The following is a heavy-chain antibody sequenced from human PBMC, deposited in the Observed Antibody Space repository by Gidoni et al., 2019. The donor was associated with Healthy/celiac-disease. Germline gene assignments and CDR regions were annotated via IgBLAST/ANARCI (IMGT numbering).Heavy chain of an antibody. Sequence: QVQLVESGGGVVQPGRSLRLSCAASGSTFRSYGMHWVRQAPGKGLEWVAVIAYDGSNKYYADSVKGRFTIARDNSKNTLYLQMNSLRAEDTAVYYCAKDPRTIFGVVIGYYYYGMDVWGQGTTVTVSS. V-gene: IGHV3-30*18. J-gene: IGHJ6*02. D-gene: IGHD3-3*01. CDR2: IAYDGSNK. CDR3: AKDPRTIFGVVIGYYYYGMDV. CDR1: GSTFRSYG.